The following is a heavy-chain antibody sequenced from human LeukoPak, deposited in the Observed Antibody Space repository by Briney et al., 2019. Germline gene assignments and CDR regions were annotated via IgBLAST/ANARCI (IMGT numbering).Heavy chain of an antibody. CDR3: ANGRTGAQTSGAPVIAY. V-gene: IGHV3-30*18. J-gene: IGHJ4*02. CDR1: GLYFRTFS. Sequence: GGALRLSREDSGLYFRTFSLRWVRQAPGKGLEWVADISDDGHWKSYPDAVQGRFTASRDNSKNTAYLQIASLRADDTGVYYCANGRTGAQTSGAPVIAYWGPGVQVTVAS. CDR2: ISDDGHWK. D-gene: IGHD6-25*01.